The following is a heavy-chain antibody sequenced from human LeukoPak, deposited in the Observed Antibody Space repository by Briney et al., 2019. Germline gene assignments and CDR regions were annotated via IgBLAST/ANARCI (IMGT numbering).Heavy chain of an antibody. CDR1: GYIVSGKY. J-gene: IGHJ4*02. Sequence: GGPLRLSCVVSGYIVSGKYMGWVRQAPGKGLEYLSVIYSGGSTYYIDSVKGRFTISRDNSKNTLYLQMNSLRVEDTAVYYCMTPGPTVTGGFEYWGQGTLVTVSS. CDR3: MTPGPTVTGGFEY. D-gene: IGHD4-17*01. CDR2: IYSGGST. V-gene: IGHV3-53*01.